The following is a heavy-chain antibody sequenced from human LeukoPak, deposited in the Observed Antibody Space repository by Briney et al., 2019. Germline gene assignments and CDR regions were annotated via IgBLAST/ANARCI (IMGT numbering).Heavy chain of an antibody. V-gene: IGHV3-7*01. CDR2: IKTDGSEK. CDR3: ATYSSLNRREFQF. D-gene: IGHD3-22*01. J-gene: IGHJ1*01. Sequence: GGSLGLSCEGSGFTFSNYWMGWVRQAPGKGLQWVANIKTDGSEKYYVDSVKGRFTISRDNAKNSLYLQMNSLRAEDTAVYYCATYSSLNRREFQFWGQGTLLTVSS. CDR1: GFTFSNYW.